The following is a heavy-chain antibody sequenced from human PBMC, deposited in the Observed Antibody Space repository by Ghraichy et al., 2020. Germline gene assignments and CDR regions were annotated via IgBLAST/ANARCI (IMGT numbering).Heavy chain of an antibody. V-gene: IGHV4-39*07. CDR3: ARAVGRVTSCDY. D-gene: IGHD2-21*02. Sequence: SETLSLTCTVSGGSISSSSYYWGWIRQPPGKGLEWIGSIYYTGSTYYNPSLKSRVTISVDTSKNQFSLKLSSVTAADTAVYYCARAVGRVTSCDYWGQGTLVTVSS. CDR2: IYYTGST. J-gene: IGHJ4*02. CDR1: GGSISSSSYY.